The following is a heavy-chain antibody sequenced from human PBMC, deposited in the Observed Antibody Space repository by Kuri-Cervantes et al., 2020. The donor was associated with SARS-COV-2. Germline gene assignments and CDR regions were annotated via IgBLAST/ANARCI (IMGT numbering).Heavy chain of an antibody. V-gene: IGHV3-11*04. CDR3: ARDSPLVGATWNYFDY. CDR2: ISSSGSTI. Sequence: GESLKISCAASGFTFSDYYMSWIRQAPGKRLEWVSYISSSGSTIYYADSVKGRFTISRDNAKNSLYLQMNSLRAEDTAVYYCARDSPLVGATWNYFDYWGQGTLVTVSS. D-gene: IGHD1-26*01. J-gene: IGHJ4*02. CDR1: GFTFSDYY.